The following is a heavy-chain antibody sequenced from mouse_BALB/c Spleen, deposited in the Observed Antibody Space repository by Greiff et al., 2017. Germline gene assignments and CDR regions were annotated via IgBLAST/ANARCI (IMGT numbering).Heavy chain of an antibody. D-gene: IGHD2-1*01. V-gene: IGHV5-12-1*01. CDR3: ARRNGKGAMDY. Sequence: EVKLVESGGGLVKPGGSLKLSCAASGFAFSSYDMSWVRQTPEKRLEWVAYISSGGGSTYYPDTVKGRFTISRDNAKNTLYLQMSSLKSEDTAMYYCARRNGKGAMDYWGQGTSVTVSS. J-gene: IGHJ4*01. CDR2: ISSGGGST. CDR1: GFAFSSYD.